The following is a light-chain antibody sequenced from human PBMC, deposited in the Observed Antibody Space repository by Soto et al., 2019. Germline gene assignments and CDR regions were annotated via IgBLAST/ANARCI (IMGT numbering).Light chain of an antibody. CDR3: QQYKSFSLT. Sequence: DIQMTQSPSTLSASVGDRVTITCRASQSINNWLAWYQQKPGKAPKLLIYKTSDLESGVPSRFSGSGSGTEFSLTISSLQPDDFATYYCQQYKSFSLTFGGGTRVEVQ. J-gene: IGKJ4*01. V-gene: IGKV1-5*03. CDR1: QSINNW. CDR2: KTS.